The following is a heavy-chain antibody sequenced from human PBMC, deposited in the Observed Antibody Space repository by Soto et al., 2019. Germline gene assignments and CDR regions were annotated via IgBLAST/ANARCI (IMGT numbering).Heavy chain of an antibody. D-gene: IGHD1-7*01. CDR1: GFTFSSYA. CDR2: ISYDGSNK. J-gene: IGHJ4*02. CDR3: ARDGLELRWAFDY. V-gene: IGHV3-30-3*01. Sequence: PGGSLRLSCAASGFTFSSYAMHWVRQAPGKGLEWVAVISYDGSNKYYADSVKGRFPIPRDNSKNTLYLQMNSLRAEDTAVYYCARDGLELRWAFDYWGQGTLVTVSS.